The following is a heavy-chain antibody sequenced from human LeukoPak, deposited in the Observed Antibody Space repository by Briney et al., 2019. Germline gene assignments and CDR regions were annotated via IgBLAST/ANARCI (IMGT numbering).Heavy chain of an antibody. V-gene: IGHV1-46*01. Sequence: ASVKVSCKASGYTFTSYYMHWVRQAPGQGLEWMGIINPSGGSTSYAQKFQGRVTMTRDMSTSTVYMELSSLRSEDTAVYYCARDRFGGSSSGWYYFDYWGQGTLVTASS. J-gene: IGHJ4*02. CDR2: INPSGGST. CDR3: ARDRFGGSSSGWYYFDY. CDR1: GYTFTSYY. D-gene: IGHD6-6*01.